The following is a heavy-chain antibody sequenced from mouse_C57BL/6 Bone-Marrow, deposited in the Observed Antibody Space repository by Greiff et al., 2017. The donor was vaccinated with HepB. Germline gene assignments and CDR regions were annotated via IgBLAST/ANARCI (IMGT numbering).Heavy chain of an antibody. J-gene: IGHJ3*01. D-gene: IGHD2-4*01. Sequence: QVQLKQPGAELVKPGASVKLSCKASGYTFTSYWMQWVKQRPGQGLEWIGEIDPSDSYTNYNQKFKGKATLTVDTSSSTAYMQLSSLTSEDSAVYYCARKIYYDYVGAYWGQGTLVTVSA. CDR3: ARKIYYDYVGAY. CDR1: GYTFTSYW. CDR2: IDPSDSYT. V-gene: IGHV1-50*01.